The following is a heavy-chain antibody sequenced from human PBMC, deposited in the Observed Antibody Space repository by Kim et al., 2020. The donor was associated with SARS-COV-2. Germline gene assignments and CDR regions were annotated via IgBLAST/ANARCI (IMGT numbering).Heavy chain of an antibody. CDR1: GGSFSGYY. J-gene: IGHJ4*02. D-gene: IGHD5-12*01. V-gene: IGHV4-34*01. CDR2: INHSGST. CDR3: ARPGGYGYFDY. Sequence: ETLSLTCAVYGGSFSGYYWSWIRQPPGKGLEWIGEINHSGSTNYNPSLKSRVTISVDTSKNQFSLKLSSVTAADTAVYYCARPGGYGYFDYWGQGTLVTVSS.